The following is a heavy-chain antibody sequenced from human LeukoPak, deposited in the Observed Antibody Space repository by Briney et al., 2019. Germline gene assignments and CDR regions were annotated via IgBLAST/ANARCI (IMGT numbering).Heavy chain of an antibody. CDR2: INPSGGST. CDR3: ARDRRDIVVVPDASDYMDV. V-gene: IGHV1-46*01. Sequence: ASVKVSCKASGYTFTGYYMHWVRQAPGQGLEWMGIINPSGGSTSYAQKFQGRVTMTRDTSTSTVYMELSSLRSEDTAVYYCARDRRDIVVVPDASDYMDVWGKGTTVTVSS. D-gene: IGHD2-2*01. CDR1: GYTFTGYY. J-gene: IGHJ6*03.